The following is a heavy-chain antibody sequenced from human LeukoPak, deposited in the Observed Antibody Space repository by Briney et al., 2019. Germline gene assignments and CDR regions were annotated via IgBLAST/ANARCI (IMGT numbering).Heavy chain of an antibody. D-gene: IGHD4-17*01. CDR1: GGSISSGDYY. J-gene: IGHJ3*02. CDR3: AREGYGDYQPEDAFDI. Sequence: PSQTLSLTCTVSGGSISSGDYYWSWIRQPPGKGLEWIGYIYSSGSTYYNPSLKSRVTISVDTSKNQFSLKLSSVTAADTAVYYCAREGYGDYQPEDAFDIWGQGTMVTVSS. V-gene: IGHV4-30-4*01. CDR2: IYSSGST.